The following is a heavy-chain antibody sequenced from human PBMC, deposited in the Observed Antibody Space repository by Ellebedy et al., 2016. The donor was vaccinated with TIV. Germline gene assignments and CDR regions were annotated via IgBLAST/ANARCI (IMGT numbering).Heavy chain of an antibody. Sequence: ASVKVSCXASGYTFTSYDINWVRQAPGQGLEWMGWMNPNSDNTGYAQKFQGRVTMAVNTFITTAYMELSGLRSDDTAVYYCARGNYPGEYERLGYFLVNWGQGTLITVSS. CDR1: GYTFTSYD. CDR3: ARGNYPGEYERLGYFLVN. J-gene: IGHJ4*02. V-gene: IGHV1-8*01. CDR2: MNPNSDNT. D-gene: IGHD3-22*01.